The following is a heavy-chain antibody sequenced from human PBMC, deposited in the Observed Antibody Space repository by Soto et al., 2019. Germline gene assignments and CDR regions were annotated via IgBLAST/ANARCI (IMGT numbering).Heavy chain of an antibody. CDR2: ISSSGSTI. J-gene: IGHJ6*02. D-gene: IGHD4-4*01. V-gene: IGHV3-11*01. CDR1: GFTFSDYY. Sequence: QVQLVESGGGLVKPGGSLRLSCAASGFTFSDYYMSWIRQAPGKGLEWVSYISSSGSTIYYADSVKGRFTISRDNAKNSLYLQMNSLRAEDTAVYYCARVKGMTTVTINYYYYYGMDVWGQGTTVTVSS. CDR3: ARVKGMTTVTINYYYYYGMDV.